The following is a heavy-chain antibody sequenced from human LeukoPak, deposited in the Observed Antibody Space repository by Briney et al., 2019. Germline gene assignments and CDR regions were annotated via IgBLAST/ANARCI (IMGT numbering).Heavy chain of an antibody. J-gene: IGHJ5*02. V-gene: IGHV3-30-3*01. CDR1: GFTFSSYA. Sequence: GGSLRLSCAASGFTFSSYAMHWVRQAPGKGLEWVAVISYDGSNKYYADSVKGRFTISRDNSKNTLYLQMNSLRAEDTAVYYCAKDERVTTLSWFDPWGQGTLVTVSS. CDR2: ISYDGSNK. D-gene: IGHD4-17*01. CDR3: AKDERVTTLSWFDP.